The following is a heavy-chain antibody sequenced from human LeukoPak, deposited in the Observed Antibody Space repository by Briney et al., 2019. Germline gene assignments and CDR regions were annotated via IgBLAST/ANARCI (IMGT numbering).Heavy chain of an antibody. D-gene: IGHD3-22*01. CDR3: ARSAVVDSSGYLDY. Sequence: ASVTVSFTASGYIFTTYYMHWVRQAPGQGLEWMGIINPDDGGTKYAQKFQGRVTMIRDTSTSTVYMELSSLRSEDTAVYYCARSAVVDSSGYLDYWGQGTLVTVSS. CDR1: GYIFTTYY. V-gene: IGHV1-46*01. CDR2: INPDDGGT. J-gene: IGHJ4*02.